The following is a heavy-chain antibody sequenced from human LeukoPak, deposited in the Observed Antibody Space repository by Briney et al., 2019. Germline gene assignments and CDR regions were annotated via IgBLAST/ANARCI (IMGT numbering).Heavy chain of an antibody. J-gene: IGHJ4*02. CDR2: IYYSGST. D-gene: IGHD3-16*01. V-gene: IGHV4-39*07. Sequence: SETLSLTCTVSGGSISSSSYYWGWIRPPPGKGLEWIGSIYYSGSTYYNPSLKSRVTISVDTSKNQFSLKLSSVTAADTAVYYCARAGGGSPPDYWGQGTLVTVSS. CDR1: GGSISSSSYY. CDR3: ARAGGGSPPDY.